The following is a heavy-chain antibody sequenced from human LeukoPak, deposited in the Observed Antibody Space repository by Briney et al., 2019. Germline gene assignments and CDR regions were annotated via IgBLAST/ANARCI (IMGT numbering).Heavy chain of an antibody. V-gene: IGHV4-34*01. J-gene: IGHJ5*02. Sequence: SETLSLTCAVYGGSFSGYYWSWIRQPPGKGLEWIGEINHSGSTNYNPSLKSRVTISVDTSKNQFSLKLSSVTAADTAVYYCARESPYGSGGYHQNNWFDPWGQGTLVTVSS. CDR2: INHSGST. CDR1: GGSFSGYY. CDR3: ARESPYGSGGYHQNNWFDP. D-gene: IGHD3-10*01.